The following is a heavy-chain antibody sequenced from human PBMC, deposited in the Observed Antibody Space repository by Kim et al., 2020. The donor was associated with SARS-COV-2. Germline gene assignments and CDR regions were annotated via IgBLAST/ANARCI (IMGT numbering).Heavy chain of an antibody. Sequence: SETLSLTCTVSGDSISSSYWSWIRQPPGKGLEWIGYIYYSGSTNYNPSLKSRVSISVDTSKNQFSLKLSSVTAADTAVYYCSRGLVGEVGNSWGQGTLVTVSS. CDR2: IYYSGST. D-gene: IGHD1-26*01. CDR3: SRGLVGEVGNS. CDR1: GDSISSSY. V-gene: IGHV4-59*13. J-gene: IGHJ4*02.